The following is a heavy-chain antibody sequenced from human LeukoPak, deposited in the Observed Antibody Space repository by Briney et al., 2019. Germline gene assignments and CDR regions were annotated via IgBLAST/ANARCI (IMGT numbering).Heavy chain of an antibody. D-gene: IGHD3-3*01. CDR1: GYTFTVSY. J-gene: IGHJ4*02. CDR3: ARDLLRRAASGMLDS. V-gene: IGHV1-2*02. Sequence: GASVKVSCKASGYTFTVSYIHWVRQDPGQGLEWMGGINPNSGVTNYAQKFRGRVTMTGDTSISTAYMELSRLRSDDTAVYYCARDLLRRAASGMLDSWGQGTLVTVSS. CDR2: INPNSGVT.